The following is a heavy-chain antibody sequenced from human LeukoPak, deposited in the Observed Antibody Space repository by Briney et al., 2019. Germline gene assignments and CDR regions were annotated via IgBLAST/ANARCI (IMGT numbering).Heavy chain of an antibody. Sequence: ASVKVSCTASGGTFSSYAISWVRQAPGQGLEWMGRIIPILGIANYAQKFQGRVTITADKSTSTAYMELSSLRSEDTAVYYCARDEYYDSSGFPRYYYYYGMDVWGQGTAVTVSS. J-gene: IGHJ6*02. CDR3: ARDEYYDSSGFPRYYYYYGMDV. D-gene: IGHD3-22*01. CDR1: GGTFSSYA. CDR2: IIPILGIA. V-gene: IGHV1-69*04.